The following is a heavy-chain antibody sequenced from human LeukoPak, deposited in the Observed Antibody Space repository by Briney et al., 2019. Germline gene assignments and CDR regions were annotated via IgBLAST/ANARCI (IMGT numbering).Heavy chain of an antibody. CDR2: ISYDGSDK. J-gene: IGHJ6*02. Sequence: GGSLRLSCAASGFTFSSYAMHWVRQAPGKGLEWVVVISYDGSDKYYADSVKGRFTISRDNSKNTLYLQMNSLRAEDTAVYYCASLVDTAMATDYYYYYGMDVWGQGTTVTVSS. V-gene: IGHV3-30-3*01. CDR3: ASLVDTAMATDYYYYYGMDV. D-gene: IGHD5-18*01. CDR1: GFTFSSYA.